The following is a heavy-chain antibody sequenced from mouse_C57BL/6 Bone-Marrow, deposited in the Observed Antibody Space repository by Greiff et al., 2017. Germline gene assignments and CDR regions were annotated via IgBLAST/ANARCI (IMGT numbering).Heavy chain of an antibody. Sequence: DVKLVESGGGLVQPGGSLSLSCEASGYTFTDYYMSWVRQPPGKALEWLGFIRNKANGYTTEYSAYVKGRFTISRDNSQRILYLQMNALRAEDSATYYSARDYDRYFDVWGTGTTVTVSS. V-gene: IGHV7-3*01. CDR2: IRNKANGYTT. CDR1: GYTFTDYY. D-gene: IGHD2-4*01. CDR3: ARDYDRYFDV. J-gene: IGHJ1*03.